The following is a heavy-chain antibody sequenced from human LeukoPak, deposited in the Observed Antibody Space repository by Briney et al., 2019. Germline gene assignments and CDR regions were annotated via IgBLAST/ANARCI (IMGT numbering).Heavy chain of an antibody. Sequence: KSGGSLRLSCAASGFTFSSHSMNWVRQAPGKGLEWVSSISSSSSYIYYADSVKGRFTISRDNAKNSLYLQMNSLRAEDTAVYYCARVEWELLFWFDPWGQGTLVTVSS. CDR3: ARVEWELLFWFDP. CDR2: ISSSSSYI. V-gene: IGHV3-21*01. D-gene: IGHD1-26*01. J-gene: IGHJ5*02. CDR1: GFTFSSHS.